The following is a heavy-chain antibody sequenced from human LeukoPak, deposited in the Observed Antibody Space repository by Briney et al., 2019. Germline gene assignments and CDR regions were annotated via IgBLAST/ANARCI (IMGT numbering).Heavy chain of an antibody. V-gene: IGHV4-59*08. J-gene: IGHJ3*02. CDR3: ASLVMVRGLPDAFDI. CDR2: IYYSGST. CDR1: GGSISSYY. Sequence: PSETLSLTCTVSGGSISSYYWSWIRQPPGKGLEWIGYIYYSGSTNYNPSLKSRVTMSVDTSKNQFSLKLSSVTAADTAVYYCASLVMVRGLPDAFDIWGQGTMVTVSS. D-gene: IGHD3-10*01.